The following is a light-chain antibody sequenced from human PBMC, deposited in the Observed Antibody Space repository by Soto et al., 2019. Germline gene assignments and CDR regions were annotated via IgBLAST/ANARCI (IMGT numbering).Light chain of an antibody. CDR3: QQRSNWPWT. CDR2: DAS. CDR1: QSFSTF. Sequence: EIVLTQSPATLSLSPGERATFSCRASQSFSTFLAWYQQKPGQAPRLLISDASNRATGIPGRFSGSGSGTDFSLTISSLEPEDFAVYYCQQRSNWPWTFGQGTKVEIK. J-gene: IGKJ1*01. V-gene: IGKV3-11*01.